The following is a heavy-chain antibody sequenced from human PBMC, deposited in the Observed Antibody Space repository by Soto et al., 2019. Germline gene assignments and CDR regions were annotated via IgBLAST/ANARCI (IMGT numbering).Heavy chain of an antibody. CDR2: ISGSGGST. Sequence: EVQLLESGGGLVQPGGSLRLSCAASGFTFSNYAVTWVRQAPGKGLEWVSTISGSGGSTYYADSVKGRFTISRGNSKNTLYLQMNSLRAEDTAVYYCAKDQGSSWYKIDYWGQGTLVTVSS. V-gene: IGHV3-23*01. CDR1: GFTFSNYA. D-gene: IGHD6-13*01. CDR3: AKDQGSSWYKIDY. J-gene: IGHJ4*02.